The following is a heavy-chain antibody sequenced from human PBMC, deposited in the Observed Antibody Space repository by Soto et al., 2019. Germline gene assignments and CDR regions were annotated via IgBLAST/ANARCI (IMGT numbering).Heavy chain of an antibody. V-gene: IGHV1-69*11. J-gene: IGHJ4*02. Sequence: QVHLVQSGTEVTKPGSSVKVSCKASGVTFNSYAFHWVRQAPGQGREWMGTIIPILGTSNYAQSFKGRVTITADESASTAYMELSGLRSEDTAVYYCARRSLAKVEAYDDSGGQGTLVTVSS. D-gene: IGHD3-16*01. CDR2: IIPILGTS. CDR3: ARRSLAKVEAYDDS. CDR1: GVTFNSYA.